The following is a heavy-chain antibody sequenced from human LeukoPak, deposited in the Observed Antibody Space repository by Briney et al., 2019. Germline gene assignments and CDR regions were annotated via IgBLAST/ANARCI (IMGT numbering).Heavy chain of an antibody. V-gene: IGHV1-46*01. CDR1: GYSFTSYY. CDR3: ARDRGANTIPFDF. CDR2: INPSGGST. J-gene: IGHJ4*02. D-gene: IGHD3-10*01. Sequence: ASVKVSCKASGYSFTSYYMHWVRQAPGQGLEWMGIINPSGGSTSYAQKFQGRVTMTRDTSTSTVYMELSSLRSEDTAVYYCARDRGANTIPFDFWGQGTLVTVSS.